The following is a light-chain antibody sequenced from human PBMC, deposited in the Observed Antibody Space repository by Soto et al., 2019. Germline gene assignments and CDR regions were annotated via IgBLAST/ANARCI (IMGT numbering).Light chain of an antibody. Sequence: QSVLTQPPSASGTPGQRVTISCSGSSSNIGSNYVYWYQQLPGTAPKLLIYRNNQRPSGVPDRFSGSKSGTSASQAISGLRSEDEADYDCAAWDDSLSGHWVFGGGTKLTVL. CDR1: SSNIGSNY. CDR3: AAWDDSLSGHWV. V-gene: IGLV1-47*01. CDR2: RNN. J-gene: IGLJ3*02.